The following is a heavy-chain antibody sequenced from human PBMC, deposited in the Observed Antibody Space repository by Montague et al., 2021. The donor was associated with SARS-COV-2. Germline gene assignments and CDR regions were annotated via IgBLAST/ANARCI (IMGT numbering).Heavy chain of an antibody. Sequence: SETLSLTRTVSGASVASGNFYWSWIRQPPGKGLEWIGYMYYTGHTNYNPSLESRVTMPVDPSKNRFSLTLTSVTAADTAVYYCARSRANVPSRPGFDYWGQGALVTVSS. V-gene: IGHV4-61*01. J-gene: IGHJ4*02. CDR3: ARSRANVPSRPGFDY. CDR2: MYYTGHT. D-gene: IGHD6-6*01. CDR1: GASVASGNFY.